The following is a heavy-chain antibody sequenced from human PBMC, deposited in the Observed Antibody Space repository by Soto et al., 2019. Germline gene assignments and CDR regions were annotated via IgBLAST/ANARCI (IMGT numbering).Heavy chain of an antibody. J-gene: IGHJ4*01. CDR2: VYYTGST. CDR1: GGSISGSY. CDR3: ARSVADAGAHTEY. D-gene: IGHD2-8*02. V-gene: IGHV4-59*01. Sequence: SETRSLTCSVSGGSISGSYWSWIRQSPGKGLEWLGYVYYTGSTNYIPSLRSRVSISVDTSKNEFSLRLSSVTAADTAVYFCARSVADAGAHTEYWGQGTRVNVSA.